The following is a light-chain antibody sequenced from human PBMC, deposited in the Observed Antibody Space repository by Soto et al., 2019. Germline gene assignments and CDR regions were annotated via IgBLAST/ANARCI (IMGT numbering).Light chain of an antibody. CDR2: DAS. CDR3: QQRGNWPSLN. J-gene: IGKJ4*01. Sequence: EIVLVQSPASLSLSPGEVATLSCSASQSVGSYLAWYQHKPGQAPRLLISDASNRATGIPARFSGSGSETDFTLTISSLEPEDSAVYYCQQRGNWPSLNFGGGTKVDIK. V-gene: IGKV3-11*01. CDR1: QSVGSY.